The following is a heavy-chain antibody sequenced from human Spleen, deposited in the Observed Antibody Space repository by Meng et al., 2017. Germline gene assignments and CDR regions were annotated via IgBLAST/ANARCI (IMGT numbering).Heavy chain of an antibody. D-gene: IGHD6-19*01. V-gene: IGHV3-23*01. CDR2: ISGNGAST. J-gene: IGHJ4*02. CDR1: GFTFSSYA. CDR3: ANSKQWLVRGYLVDY. Sequence: GGSLRLSCAASGFTFSSYAMSWVRQAPGKGLEWVSAISGNGASTYHANSVKGRFTISRDNSKNTLYLQMNSLRAEDTAVSYCANSKQWLVRGYLVDYWGQGTLVTVSS.